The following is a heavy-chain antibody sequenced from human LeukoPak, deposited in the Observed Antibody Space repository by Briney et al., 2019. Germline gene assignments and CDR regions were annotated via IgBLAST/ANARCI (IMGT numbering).Heavy chain of an antibody. CDR3: ARRAPYSSGWYD. D-gene: IGHD6-19*01. Sequence: PSETLSLTCAVYGGSFSGYYWSWIRQPPGKGLEWIGYIYYSGSTNYNPSLKSRVTISVDTSKNQFSLKLSSVTAADTAVYYCARRAPYSSGWYDWGQGTLVTVSS. CDR2: IYYSGST. V-gene: IGHV4-59*08. CDR1: GGSFSGYY. J-gene: IGHJ4*02.